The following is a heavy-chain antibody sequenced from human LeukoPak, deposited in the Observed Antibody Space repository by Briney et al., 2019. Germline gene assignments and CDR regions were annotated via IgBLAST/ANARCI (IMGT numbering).Heavy chain of an antibody. CDR3: ASLKTYDSSAFYYGGWYFFDY. J-gene: IGHJ4*02. Sequence: SETLSLTCTVSGGPIGSFYWSWIRQPPGKGLEWIGSIYYRGTTYYNPSLKSRVTISVDTSKNQFSLKLSSVTAADTAVYYCASLKTYDSSAFYYGGWYFFDYWGQGTLVTVSS. D-gene: IGHD3-22*01. CDR2: IYYRGTT. V-gene: IGHV4-39*01. CDR1: GGPIGSFY.